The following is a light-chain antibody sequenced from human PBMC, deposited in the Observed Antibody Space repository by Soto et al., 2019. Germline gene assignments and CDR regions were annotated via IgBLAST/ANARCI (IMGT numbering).Light chain of an antibody. CDR2: GAS. CDR1: QSINRD. Sequence: EIVMTQSPATLSVSPGESATLTCRASQSINRDLAWYVQKPGQAPRRVVYGASTWATGVPPRFTGSGSGTEFTLTISGRQSEDFAVDYCQQYKSWPITFGQGTRLENK. CDR3: QQYKSWPIT. J-gene: IGKJ5*01. V-gene: IGKV3D-15*01.